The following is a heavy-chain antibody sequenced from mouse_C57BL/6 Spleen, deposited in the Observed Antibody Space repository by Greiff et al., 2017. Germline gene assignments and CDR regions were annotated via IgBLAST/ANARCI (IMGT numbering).Heavy chain of an antibody. J-gene: IGHJ2*01. D-gene: IGHD3-1*01. Sequence: VQLQQPGAELVRPGSSVKLSCKASGYTFTSYWMHWVKQRPIQGLEWIGNIDPSDSETHYNQKFKDKATLTVDKSSSTAYMQLSSLTSEDSAVYYCARSGPYYLGYWGQGTTLTVAS. CDR1: GYTFTSYW. CDR3: ARSGPYYLGY. CDR2: IDPSDSET. V-gene: IGHV1-52*01.